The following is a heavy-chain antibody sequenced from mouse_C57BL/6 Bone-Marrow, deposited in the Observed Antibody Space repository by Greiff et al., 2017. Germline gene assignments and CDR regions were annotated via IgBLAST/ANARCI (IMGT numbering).Heavy chain of an antibody. V-gene: IGHV5-4*01. J-gene: IGHJ4*01. CDR3: ARDDGSSYYYAMHY. CDR2: ISDGGSYT. D-gene: IGHD1-1*01. Sequence: EVMLVESGGGLVKPGGSLKLSCAASGFTFRSYAMSWVRQTPEKRLEWVATISDGGSYTYYPDNVKGRFTISRDNAKNNLYLQMSHLKSEDTAMYYCARDDGSSYYYAMHYWGQGTSATVSS. CDR1: GFTFRSYA.